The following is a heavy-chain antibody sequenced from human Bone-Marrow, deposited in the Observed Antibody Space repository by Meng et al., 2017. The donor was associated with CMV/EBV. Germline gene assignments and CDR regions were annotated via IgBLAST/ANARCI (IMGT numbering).Heavy chain of an antibody. CDR1: GYTFTGYY. D-gene: IGHD2-15*01. Sequence: ASVKVSCKASGYTFTGYYMHWVRQAPGQGLEWMGWINPNSGGTNYAQKFQGRVTMTRDTSISTAYMELSRLRSDDTAVYYCARDVAIYCSGGSCYRGSYWFDPWGQRTLVTVSS. CDR2: INPNSGGT. CDR3: ARDVAIYCSGGSCYRGSYWFDP. V-gene: IGHV1-2*02. J-gene: IGHJ5*02.